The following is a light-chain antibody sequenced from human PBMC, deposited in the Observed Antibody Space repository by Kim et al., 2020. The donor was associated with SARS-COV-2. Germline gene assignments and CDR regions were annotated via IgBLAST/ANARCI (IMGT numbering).Light chain of an antibody. CDR3: CSYAGNYSGV. Sequence: GQSVNISCTGTSSDVGAYNYVSWYQLHPGKAPKVLIYGVTQRPSGVADRFSGSKSGNTASLTISGLQAEDEADYYCCSYAGNYSGVFGGGTQLTVL. J-gene: IGLJ3*02. V-gene: IGLV2-11*03. CDR1: SSDVGAYNY. CDR2: GVT.